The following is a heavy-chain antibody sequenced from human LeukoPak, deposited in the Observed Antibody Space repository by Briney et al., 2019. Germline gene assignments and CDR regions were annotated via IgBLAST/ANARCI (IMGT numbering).Heavy chain of an antibody. J-gene: IGHJ3*02. D-gene: IGHD3-10*01. CDR3: ARYYCSGSYYPDAFDI. CDR1: GGSISSGDYY. Sequence: SETLSLTCTVSGGSISSGDYYWSWIRQPPGKGLEWIGYIYYSGSTYYNPSLKSRVTISVDTSKNQFSLKLSSVTAADTAVYYCARYYCSGSYYPDAFDIWGQGTMVTVSS. V-gene: IGHV4-30-4*01. CDR2: IYYSGST.